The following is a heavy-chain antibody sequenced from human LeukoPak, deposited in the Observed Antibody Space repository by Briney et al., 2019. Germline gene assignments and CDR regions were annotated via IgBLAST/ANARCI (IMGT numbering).Heavy chain of an antibody. CDR2: IIPIFGTA. V-gene: IGHV1-69*13. CDR1: GGTFSSYA. D-gene: IGHD4-11*01. J-gene: IGHJ4*02. Sequence: GASVKVSCKASGGTFSSYAISWVRQAPGQGLEWMGGIIPIFGTANYAQKFQGRVTITADESTSTAYMELSSLRSEDTAVYYCACAGGTVTTLDYWGQGTLVTVSS. CDR3: ACAGGTVTTLDY.